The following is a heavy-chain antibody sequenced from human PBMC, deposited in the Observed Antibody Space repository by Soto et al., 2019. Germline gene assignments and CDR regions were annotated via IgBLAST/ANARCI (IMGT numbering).Heavy chain of an antibody. CDR2: ISTYSGNT. Sequence: ASVKVSCKASGYTFFTYDISWVRQAPGQGLEWMGWISTYSGNTKYAQKFQGRVTMTTDTSTTTAYLELRSLRSDDTAVYYCARHHGPTTSENWFDPWGQGTLVTVSS. CDR3: ARHHGPTTSENWFDP. CDR1: GYTFFTYD. D-gene: IGHD5-12*01. J-gene: IGHJ5*02. V-gene: IGHV1-18*01.